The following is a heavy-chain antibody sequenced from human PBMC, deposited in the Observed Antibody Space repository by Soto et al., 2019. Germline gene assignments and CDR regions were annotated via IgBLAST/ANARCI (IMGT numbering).Heavy chain of an antibody. Sequence: TSETLSLTCTISGGSISVYYWSWIRQSPGQGLEWIGYIYDSGRPYYNPSLKTRVNISADTSKNQISLKLTSATAADTAVFFWARGVGSSPPRYWGRGTLVTVSS. V-gene: IGHV4-59*01. CDR2: IYDSGRP. D-gene: IGHD3-9*01. J-gene: IGHJ4*02. CDR3: ARGVGSSPPRY. CDR1: GGSISVYY.